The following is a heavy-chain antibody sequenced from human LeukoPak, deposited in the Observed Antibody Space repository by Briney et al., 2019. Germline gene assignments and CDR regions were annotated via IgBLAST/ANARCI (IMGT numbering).Heavy chain of an antibody. CDR2: INPNSGGT. V-gene: IGHV1-2*02. CDR1: GYTFTGYY. D-gene: IGHD2-2*01. CDR3: ASSSDPDDYYYYYMDV. J-gene: IGHJ6*03. Sequence: GASVKVSCKASGYTFTGYYMHWVRQAPGQGLEWMGWINPNSGGTNYAQKFQGRVTMTRDTSISTAYMELSRLRSDDTAVYYCASSSDPDDYYYYYMDVWGKGTTVTVSS.